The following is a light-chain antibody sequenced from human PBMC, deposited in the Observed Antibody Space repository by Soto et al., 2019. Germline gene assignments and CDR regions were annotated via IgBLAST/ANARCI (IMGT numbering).Light chain of an antibody. CDR3: QQYQNLWT. V-gene: IGKV1-5*03. Sequence: DIQMTQSPSTLSASVGDTVTITCRASQSISSWLAWYQQKPGKAPKVLIYKASSLESGVPSRFSGSGSGTEFTLTISSLQPDDSATYYCQQYQNLWTFGQGTKVEIK. CDR2: KAS. CDR1: QSISSW. J-gene: IGKJ1*01.